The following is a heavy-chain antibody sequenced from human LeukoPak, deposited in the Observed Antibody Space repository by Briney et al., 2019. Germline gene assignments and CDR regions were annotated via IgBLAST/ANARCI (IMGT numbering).Heavy chain of an antibody. CDR2: FYY. V-gene: IGHV4-39*01. D-gene: IGHD1/OR15-1a*01. J-gene: IGHJ5*02. CDR3: ARRRSPAGSTSWFDP. CDR1: GGSISSSSYY. Sequence: PSETLSLTCTVSGGSISSSSYYWDWIRQPPGKGLEWIGNFYYSNPSLESRVTISVDTSKKQSVLKMTSVTAADTAVYYCARRRSPAGSTSWFDPWGRGTLVTVSS.